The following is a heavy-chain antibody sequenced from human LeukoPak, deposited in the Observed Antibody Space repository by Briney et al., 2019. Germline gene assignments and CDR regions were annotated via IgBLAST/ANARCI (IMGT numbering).Heavy chain of an antibody. D-gene: IGHD4-17*01. CDR2: ASHDEVGK. CDR1: GFTFSDYA. J-gene: IGHJ4*02. Sequence: GGSLRLSCVGSGFTFSDYAIHWVRPAPGKGLEWVAVASHDEVGKQFADSVKGRFTLSRDNSRDSVHLQMNRLRDEDTGVYYCAKDRGYGEHEPFESWGQGSLVAVSS. V-gene: IGHV3-30*18. CDR3: AKDRGYGEHEPFES.